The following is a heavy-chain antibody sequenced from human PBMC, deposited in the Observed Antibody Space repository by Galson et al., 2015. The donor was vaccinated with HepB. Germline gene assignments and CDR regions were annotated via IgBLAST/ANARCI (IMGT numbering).Heavy chain of an antibody. CDR1: GFTLSSYS. J-gene: IGHJ4*02. CDR2: ISSSSSSI. Sequence: SLRLSCAAPGFTLSSYSMNWVRQAPGKGLEWVSYISSSSSSIYYADSVKGRFTISRDNAKNSLYLQMNSLRDEDTAVYYCARDGSASRGWYVFDYWGQGTLVTVSS. D-gene: IGHD6-19*01. CDR3: ARDGSASRGWYVFDY. V-gene: IGHV3-48*02.